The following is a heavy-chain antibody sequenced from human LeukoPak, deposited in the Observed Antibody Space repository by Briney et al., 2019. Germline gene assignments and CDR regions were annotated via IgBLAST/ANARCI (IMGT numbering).Heavy chain of an antibody. D-gene: IGHD2-8*02. V-gene: IGHV4-34*01. CDR2: VSPGGYI. CDR1: GVSFNAYY. Sequence: SETLSLTCTVPGVSFNAYYWSWIRQSPGKGLEWIGEVSPGGYIKYNPSLRSRVTITLDRSENQLSLKLRSVTAADTAMYYCARIRCGHTGDICYNHWAQGTLVTVSS. CDR3: ARIRCGHTGDICYNH. J-gene: IGHJ5*02.